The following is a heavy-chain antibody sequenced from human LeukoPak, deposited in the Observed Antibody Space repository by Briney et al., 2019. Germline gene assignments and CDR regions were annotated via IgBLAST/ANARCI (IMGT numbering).Heavy chain of an antibody. V-gene: IGHV1-46*01. Sequence: GASVKVSCKASGYTFTKYYMHWVRQAPGQGLEWMGIINPSGGSTSYAQKFQGRVTMTRDTSTSTVYMELSSLRSEDTAIYYCARGLTALTTEISSVTQLAMVEYFQHWGQGTLVTVSS. CDR1: GYTFTKYY. J-gene: IGHJ1*01. CDR3: ARGLTALTTEISSVTQLAMVEYFQH. D-gene: IGHD4-11*01. CDR2: INPSGGST.